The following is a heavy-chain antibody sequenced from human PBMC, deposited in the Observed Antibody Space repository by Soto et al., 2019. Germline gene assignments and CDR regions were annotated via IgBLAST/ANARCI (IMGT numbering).Heavy chain of an antibody. CDR1: GFAFNIYA. CDR3: AKDRNHYGSGSYFDY. V-gene: IGHV3-23*01. Sequence: PGGSLRLSCAASGFAFNIYAVSWVRQAPGKGLEWVSVISGSADSTNYADSVKGRFTISRDNSKNTVYLQMNSLRVEDTAVYYCAKDRNHYGSGSYFDYWGQGTLVTVSS. J-gene: IGHJ4*02. D-gene: IGHD3-10*01. CDR2: ISGSADST.